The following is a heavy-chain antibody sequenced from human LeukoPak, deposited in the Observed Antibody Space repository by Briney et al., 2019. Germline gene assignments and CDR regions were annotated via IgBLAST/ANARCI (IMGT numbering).Heavy chain of an antibody. D-gene: IGHD3-3*01. V-gene: IGHV1-2*06. J-gene: IGHJ6*02. Sequence: ASVKVSCKASGYTFTGYYMHWVRQAPGQGLEWMGRINPNSGGTKFAQKFRGRVTMTRDTSISTVYMELSRLRSDDTAVYYCASSASKGVVLTDFYYYGMDVWGQGTTVTVSS. CDR1: GYTFTGYY. CDR2: INPNSGGT. CDR3: ASSASKGVVLTDFYYYGMDV.